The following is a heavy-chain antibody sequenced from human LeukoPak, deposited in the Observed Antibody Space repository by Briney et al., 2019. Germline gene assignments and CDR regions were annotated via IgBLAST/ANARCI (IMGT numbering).Heavy chain of an antibody. CDR1: GITFSSYA. V-gene: IGHV3-30*04. D-gene: IGHD1-14*01. CDR3: AKGNNAVDY. CDR2: ISYDGSNK. J-gene: IGHJ4*02. Sequence: GGSLRLSCAASGITFSSYAMHWVRQAPGKGLEWVAVISYDGSNKYYADSVKGRFTISRDNSKNTLYLQMNSLRAEDTAVYYCAKGNNAVDYWGQGTLVTVSS.